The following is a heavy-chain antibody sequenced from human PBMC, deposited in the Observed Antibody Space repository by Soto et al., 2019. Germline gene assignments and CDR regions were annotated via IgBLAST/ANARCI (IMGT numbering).Heavy chain of an antibody. Sequence: SVKVSCKASGGTFSSYAISWVRQAPGQGLEWMGGIIPIFGTANYAQKFQGRVTITADESTSTAYMELSSLRSEDTAVYYCARSSYYYDSSGPFEYWGQGTLVTVSS. CDR1: GGTFSSYA. D-gene: IGHD3-22*01. V-gene: IGHV1-69*13. J-gene: IGHJ4*02. CDR2: IIPIFGTA. CDR3: ARSSYYYDSSGPFEY.